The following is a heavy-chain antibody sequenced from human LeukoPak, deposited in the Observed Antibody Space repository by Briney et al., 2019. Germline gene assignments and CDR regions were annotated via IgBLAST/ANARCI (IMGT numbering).Heavy chain of an antibody. D-gene: IGHD5-18*01. V-gene: IGHV4-4*07. CDR2: WYASGST. CDR3: ARSLGYSYHFDY. CDR1: GGSISSYY. J-gene: IGHJ4*02. Sequence: PSETLSLTCTVSGGSISSYYWSWIRQPAGKGLEWIGRWYASGSTNYNSSLKSRVTMSVDTSKNQFSLILTYVSAADTAVYYCARSLGYSYHFDYWGQGTLVTVSS.